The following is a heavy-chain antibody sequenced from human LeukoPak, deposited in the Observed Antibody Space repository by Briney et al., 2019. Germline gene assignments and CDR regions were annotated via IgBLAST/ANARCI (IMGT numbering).Heavy chain of an antibody. CDR2: IYYSGST. J-gene: IGHJ4*02. CDR3: AGPPSGVQLYDY. D-gene: IGHD1-1*01. Sequence: SQTLSLTCTVSGGSISSGGHYWSWIRQHPGKGLEWIGYIYYSGSTYYNPSLKSQVTISVDTSKNQFSLKLSSVTAADTAVYYRAGPPSGVQLYDYWGQGTLVTVSS. V-gene: IGHV4-31*01. CDR1: GGSISSGGHY.